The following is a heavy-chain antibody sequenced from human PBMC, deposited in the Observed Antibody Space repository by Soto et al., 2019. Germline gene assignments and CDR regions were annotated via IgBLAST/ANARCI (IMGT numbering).Heavy chain of an antibody. Sequence: EVQLLESGGGLVQPGGSLRLSCAASGFTFSTYAMSWVRQPPGKGLEWVSIVSAGGSDAFYADSVKGRFAISRDNSKNTLYRQMNSLTADDTAVYYCAKHFVNGEVDYWGQGTPVTVSS. CDR1: GFTFSTYA. D-gene: IGHD3-10*01. J-gene: IGHJ4*02. V-gene: IGHV3-23*01. CDR3: AKHFVNGEVDY. CDR2: VSAGGSDA.